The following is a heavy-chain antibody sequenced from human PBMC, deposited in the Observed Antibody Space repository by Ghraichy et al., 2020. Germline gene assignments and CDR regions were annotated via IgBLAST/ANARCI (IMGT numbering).Heavy chain of an antibody. CDR3: ARAYFDSSGYRSGGVVEVDY. D-gene: IGHD3-22*01. J-gene: IGHJ4*02. CDR1: GASIVTSY. Sequence: SETLSLTCTVSGASIVTSYWSWIRQPPGKGLEWIGYIHYSGTTYYNPSLKSRVTMSVDMAKNQFSLKLHSVTATDTAVYYCARAYFDSSGYRSGGVVEVDYWGQGTLVTVSS. CDR2: IHYSGTT. V-gene: IGHV4-59*01.